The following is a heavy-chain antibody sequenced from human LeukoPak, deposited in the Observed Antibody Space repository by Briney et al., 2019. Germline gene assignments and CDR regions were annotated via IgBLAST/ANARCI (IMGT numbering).Heavy chain of an antibody. Sequence: GGSLRLSCAASGFTFSSYAMSRVRQAPGKGLEWVSAISGSGGSTYYADSVKGRFTISRDNSKNTLYLQMNSLRAEDTAVYYCAKDYIVVVAATFLDYWGQGTLVTVSS. J-gene: IGHJ4*02. CDR3: AKDYIVVVAATFLDY. V-gene: IGHV3-23*01. CDR2: ISGSGGST. CDR1: GFTFSSYA. D-gene: IGHD2-15*01.